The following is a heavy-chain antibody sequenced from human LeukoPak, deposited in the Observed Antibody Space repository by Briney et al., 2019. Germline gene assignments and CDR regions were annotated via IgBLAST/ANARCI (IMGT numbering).Heavy chain of an antibody. CDR2: ITTSSTYT. CDR3: ARDPYSGTYGNTYYYYMDV. J-gene: IGHJ6*03. V-gene: IGHV3-21*01. Sequence: KSGGSLRLPCEGSGFSFSSYNMDWVRQTPGKGLEWISSITTSSTYTYYADSVKGRFTISRDNARDSLYLQMNSLRVEDTAVYYCARDPYSGTYGNTYYYYMDVWGKGTTVTISS. D-gene: IGHD1-26*01. CDR1: GFSFSSYN.